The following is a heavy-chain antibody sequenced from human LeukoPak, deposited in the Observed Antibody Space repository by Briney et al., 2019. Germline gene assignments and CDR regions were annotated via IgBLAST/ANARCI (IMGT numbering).Heavy chain of an antibody. J-gene: IGHJ4*02. D-gene: IGHD2-2*01. V-gene: IGHV4-39*01. CDR1: GDSISNDNYY. Sequence: SETLSLTCTVSGDSISNDNYYWGWIRQPRGKGLERIGSIYYSGSAYYNLSLNTRVTISVDTSKNQFSLKVRSVTAADTAVYYCARQGRYQLLFDVDSWGQGTLVTVSS. CDR2: IYYSGSA. CDR3: ARQGRYQLLFDVDS.